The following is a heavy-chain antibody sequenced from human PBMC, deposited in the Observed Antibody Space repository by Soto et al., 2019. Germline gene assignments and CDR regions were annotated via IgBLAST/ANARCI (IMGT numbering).Heavy chain of an antibody. Sequence: GGSLRLSCAASGFTFSSYSMNWVRQAPGKGLEWVSYISSSSSTIYYADSVKGRFTISRDNAKNALYLQMNSLRAEDTAVYYCARDGFFDCSGGSCDLDIRGQGTMVTVS. CDR1: GFTFSSYS. J-gene: IGHJ3*02. CDR2: ISSSSSTI. CDR3: ARDGFFDCSGGSCDLDI. D-gene: IGHD2-15*01. V-gene: IGHV3-48*04.